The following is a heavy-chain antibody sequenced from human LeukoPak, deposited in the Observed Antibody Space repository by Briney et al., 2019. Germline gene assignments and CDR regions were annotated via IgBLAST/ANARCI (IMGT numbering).Heavy chain of an antibody. CDR1: GFTFSSYG. D-gene: IGHD3-10*01. V-gene: IGHV3-33*01. J-gene: IGHJ3*01. CDR2: IWYDGSNK. Sequence: GGSLRLSCAASGFTFSSYGIHWVRQAPGKGLEWVAVIWYDGSNKYYAYSVKGRFTSSRDNSKNTLYLQMNSLSAEDTALYYCARDRFMVRGVMVGTFDLWGQRTMVTVSS. CDR3: ARDRFMVRGVMVGTFDL.